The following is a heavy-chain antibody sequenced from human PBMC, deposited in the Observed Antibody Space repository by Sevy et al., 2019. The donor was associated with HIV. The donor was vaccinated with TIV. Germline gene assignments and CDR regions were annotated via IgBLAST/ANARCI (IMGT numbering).Heavy chain of an antibody. CDR1: GFTVNSNY. CDR2: IYSGEYT. J-gene: IGHJ6*02. D-gene: IGHD1-26*01. CDR3: ATTSTPLYYYALDV. V-gene: IGHV3-53*01. Sequence: GGSLRLSCAATGFTVNSNYMSWVRQAPGKGLEWVSIIYSGEYTYYADSVKGRFTISRDISKNTLNLQMNSLRVEDTAIYYCATTSTPLYYYALDVWGQGTTVTVSS.